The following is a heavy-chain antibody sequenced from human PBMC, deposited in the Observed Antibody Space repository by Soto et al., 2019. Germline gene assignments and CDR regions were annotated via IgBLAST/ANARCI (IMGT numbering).Heavy chain of an antibody. V-gene: IGHV4-31*03. D-gene: IGHD5-18*01. J-gene: IGHJ4*02. Sequence: SETLSLTCTVSGGSLSSGGYYWSWILQHPGKGLEWIGYIYYSGSTYYNPSLKSRVTISVDTSKNQFSLKLSSVTAADTAVYYCARAGRYSYGPNYFDYWGQGTLVTVSS. CDR3: ARAGRYSYGPNYFDY. CDR1: GGSLSSGGYY. CDR2: IYYSGST.